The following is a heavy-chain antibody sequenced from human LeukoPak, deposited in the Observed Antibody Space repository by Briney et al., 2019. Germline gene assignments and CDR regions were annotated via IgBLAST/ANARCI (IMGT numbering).Heavy chain of an antibody. Sequence: PSETLVHTCTVSGVSISSSIYYWGWIRQPPGKGLEWIGSISYSGSTYYNPSLKSRVTISVDTSKNQFSLKLGSVAATDTAVYYCAMRPVQATWSFDYWGEGRLVTVSS. CDR3: AMRPVQATWSFDY. D-gene: IGHD3-3*01. V-gene: IGHV4-39*01. CDR2: ISYSGST. CDR1: GVSISSSIYY. J-gene: IGHJ4*02.